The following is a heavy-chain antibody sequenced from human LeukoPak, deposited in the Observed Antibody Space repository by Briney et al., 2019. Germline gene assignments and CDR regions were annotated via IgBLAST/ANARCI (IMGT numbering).Heavy chain of an antibody. D-gene: IGHD3-10*01. CDR1: GYTFTGYY. CDR3: ARTLWFGEPHTHSDY. CDR2: INPNSGGT. J-gene: IGHJ4*02. Sequence: ASVKVSCKASGYTFTGYYMHWVRQAPGQGLEWMGWINPNSGGTNYAQKFQGRVTMTRDTSISTAYMELSRLRSDDTAVYYCARTLWFGEPHTHSDYWGQGTLVTVSS. V-gene: IGHV1-2*02.